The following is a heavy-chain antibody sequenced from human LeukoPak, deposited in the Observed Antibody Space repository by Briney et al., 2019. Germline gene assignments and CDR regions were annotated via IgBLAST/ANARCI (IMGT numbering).Heavy chain of an antibody. D-gene: IGHD5/OR15-5a*01. V-gene: IGHV3-43D*04. Sequence: GGSLRLSCAASGFTFDDYAMHWVRQRPGEGLEWVSLISWNGGSIYYADSVKGRFTISRDNSKNSLYLQMNSLGVEDTGLYYCAKGIGIVSTSAPFDYWGQGTLVTVSS. CDR2: ISWNGGSI. J-gene: IGHJ4*02. CDR1: GFTFDDYA. CDR3: AKGIGIVSTSAPFDY.